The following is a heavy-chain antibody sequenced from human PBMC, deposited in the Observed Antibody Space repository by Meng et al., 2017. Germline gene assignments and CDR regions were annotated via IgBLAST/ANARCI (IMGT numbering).Heavy chain of an antibody. Sequence: VQRGQSGAGVKKPGSSGKVSCKASAGTFSSYAISWVRQVPGQGLEWMGGIIPIFGTANYAQKFQGRVTITADKSTSTAYMELSSLRSEDTAVYYCARDGVGATEGYFDYWGQGTLVTVSS. CDR3: ARDGVGATEGYFDY. J-gene: IGHJ4*02. CDR2: IIPIFGTA. V-gene: IGHV1-69*06. D-gene: IGHD1-26*01. CDR1: AGTFSSYA.